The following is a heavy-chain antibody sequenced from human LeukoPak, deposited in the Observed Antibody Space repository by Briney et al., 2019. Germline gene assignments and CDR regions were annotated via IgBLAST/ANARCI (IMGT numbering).Heavy chain of an antibody. CDR2: FDPEDGET. J-gene: IGHJ4*02. Sequence: EASVRVSCTVSGYTLTELSMHWVRQAPGKGLEWMGGFDPEDGETIYAQKFQGRVTMTEDTSTDTAYMELSSLRSEDTAVYYCATGTSIAVFDYWGQGTLVTVSS. CDR3: ATGTSIAVFDY. D-gene: IGHD6-19*01. CDR1: GYTLTELS. V-gene: IGHV1-24*01.